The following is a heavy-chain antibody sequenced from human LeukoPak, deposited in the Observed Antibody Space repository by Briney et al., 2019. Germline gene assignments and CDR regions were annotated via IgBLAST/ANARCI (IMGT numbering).Heavy chain of an antibody. Sequence: ASVKVSCKASGYTFTSYAMHWVRQAPGQRLEWMGWINPNSGGTNYAQKFQGRVTMTRDTSISTAYMELSRLRSDDTAVYYCARGDNSDAFDIWGQGTMVTVSS. J-gene: IGHJ3*02. CDR3: ARGDNSDAFDI. CDR2: INPNSGGT. CDR1: GYTFTSYA. V-gene: IGHV1-2*02. D-gene: IGHD1-1*01.